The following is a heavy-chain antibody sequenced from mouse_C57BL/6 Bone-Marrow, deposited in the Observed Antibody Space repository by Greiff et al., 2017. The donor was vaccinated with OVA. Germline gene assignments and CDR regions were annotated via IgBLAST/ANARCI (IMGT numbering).Heavy chain of an antibody. CDR1: GYSFTGYY. Sequence: EVQVVESGPELVKPGASVKISCKASGYSFTGYYMHWVKQSHGNILDWIGYIYPYNGVSSYNQKFKGKATLTVDKSSSTAYMELRSLTSEDSAVYYCARWGSSYGDYAMDYWGQGTSVTVSS. D-gene: IGHD1-1*01. J-gene: IGHJ4*01. CDR2: IYPYNGVS. CDR3: ARWGSSYGDYAMDY. V-gene: IGHV1-31*01.